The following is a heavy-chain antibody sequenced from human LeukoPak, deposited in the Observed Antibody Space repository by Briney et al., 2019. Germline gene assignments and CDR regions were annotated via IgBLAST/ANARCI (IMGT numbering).Heavy chain of an antibody. V-gene: IGHV1-18*04. J-gene: IGHJ4*02. Sequence: ASVKVSCKASGYTFTGYYMHWVRQAPGQGLEWMGWISAYNGNTNYAQKLQGRVTMTTDTSTSTAYMELRSLRSDDTAVYYCARESEYYDILTGYSNADYWGQGTLVTVSS. D-gene: IGHD3-9*01. CDR1: GYTFTGYY. CDR2: ISAYNGNT. CDR3: ARESEYYDILTGYSNADY.